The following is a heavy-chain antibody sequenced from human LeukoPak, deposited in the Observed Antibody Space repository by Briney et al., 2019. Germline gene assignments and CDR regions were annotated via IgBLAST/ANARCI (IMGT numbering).Heavy chain of an antibody. CDR2: INHSGST. D-gene: IGHD3-9*01. J-gene: IGHJ4*02. V-gene: IGHV4-34*01. CDR1: GGSLSGYY. Sequence: SETLSLTCAVYGGSLSGYYWSWIRQPPGKGLEWIGEINHSGSTNCNPSLKSRVTISVDTSTNQFSLKLRSVTAADTALYYCARRLTGTVDYWGQGTLVTVSS. CDR3: ARRLTGTVDY.